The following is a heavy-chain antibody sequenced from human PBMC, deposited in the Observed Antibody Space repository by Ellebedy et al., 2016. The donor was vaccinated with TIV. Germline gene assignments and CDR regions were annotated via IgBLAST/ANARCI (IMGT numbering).Heavy chain of an antibody. CDR2: ITAGHIYI. D-gene: IGHD3-10*01. CDR1: GFNFSSYS. Sequence: GGSLRLSXGASGFNFSSYSMTWVRQAPDKGLHWVSSITAGHIYISYADSVKGRFTVSRDNAKNSLYLHMDNLRAEDTGVYYCARGVWSGDLRYWFDSWGQGTRVIVSS. V-gene: IGHV3-21*03. CDR3: ARGVWSGDLRYWFDS. J-gene: IGHJ5*01.